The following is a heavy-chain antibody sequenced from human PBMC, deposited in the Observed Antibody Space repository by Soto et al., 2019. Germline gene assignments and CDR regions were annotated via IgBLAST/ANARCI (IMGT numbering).Heavy chain of an antibody. D-gene: IGHD5-12*01. Sequence: ASVKVSCKASGYTFTGYYVHWVRQAPGQGLEWMGWINPNSGGTNYAQKFQGWVTMTRDTSISTAYMELSRLRSDDTAVYYCARGGYSGYDPETPSDYYYMDVWGKGTTVTVSS. J-gene: IGHJ6*03. V-gene: IGHV1-2*04. CDR1: GYTFTGYY. CDR2: INPNSGGT. CDR3: ARGGYSGYDPETPSDYYYMDV.